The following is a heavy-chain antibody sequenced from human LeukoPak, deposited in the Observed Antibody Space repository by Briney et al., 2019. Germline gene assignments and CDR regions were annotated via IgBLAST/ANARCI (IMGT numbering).Heavy chain of an antibody. CDR1: GGSVSSGSYY. CDR2: IYYSVST. CDR3: ARAQLDYGDYAT. D-gene: IGHD4-17*01. J-gene: IGHJ4*02. V-gene: IGHV4-61*01. Sequence: SETLSLTCTVSGGSVSSGSYYWSWVRQPPGKGLEWIVYIYYSVSTNYNPSLKSRVTISVDTSKNQFSLKLSSVTAADTAVYYCARAQLDYGDYATWGQGTLVTVSS.